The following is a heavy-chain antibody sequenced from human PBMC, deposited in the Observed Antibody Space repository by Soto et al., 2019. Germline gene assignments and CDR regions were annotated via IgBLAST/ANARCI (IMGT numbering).Heavy chain of an antibody. D-gene: IGHD3-22*01. J-gene: IGHJ6*02. Sequence: QVQLVESGGGLVKPGGSLRLSCAASGFTFSSYAMHWVRQAPGKGLEWVAVISYDGSNKYYADSVKGRFTISRDNSKNTLYLQMNSLRAEDTAVYYCATVYDSSGYYYYYYGMDVWGQGTTVTVSS. CDR2: ISYDGSNK. CDR1: GFTFSSYA. CDR3: ATVYDSSGYYYYYYGMDV. V-gene: IGHV3-30-3*01.